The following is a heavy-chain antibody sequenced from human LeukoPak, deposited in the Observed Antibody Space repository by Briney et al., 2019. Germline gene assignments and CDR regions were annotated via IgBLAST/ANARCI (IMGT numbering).Heavy chain of an antibody. CDR2: IWNDGTNT. D-gene: IGHD2-2*01. CDR3: ARGLYCTSTSCYFGGGNYYYYMDV. J-gene: IGHJ6*03. V-gene: IGHV3-33*01. Sequence: RRSLRPSCAASGFTFTTYGMHWVRQAPGKGLEWVAVIWNDGTNTYYADSVKGRFTISRDNSKNMLYLQMNSLRAEDTAVYYCARGLYCTSTSCYFGGGNYYYYMDVWGKGTTVTVSS. CDR1: GFTFTTYG.